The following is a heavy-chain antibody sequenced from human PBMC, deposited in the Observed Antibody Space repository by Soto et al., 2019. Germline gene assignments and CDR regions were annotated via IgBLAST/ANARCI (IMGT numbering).Heavy chain of an antibody. D-gene: IGHD1-7*01. V-gene: IGHV4-4*02. CDR1: GGSFTSNNW. CDR3: ASRDPGTSVDY. CDR2: IYRTGST. J-gene: IGHJ4*02. Sequence: PSEDPSLTCAVSGGSFTSNNWWTWVRQPPGQGLEWIGEIYRTGSTNYNPSLKSRVTISLDKSENQFSLKVTSLTAADTAVYYCASRDPGTSVDYWGQGTLVTVSS.